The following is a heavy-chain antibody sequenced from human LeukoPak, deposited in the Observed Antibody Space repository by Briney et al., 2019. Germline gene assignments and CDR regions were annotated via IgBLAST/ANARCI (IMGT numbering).Heavy chain of an antibody. V-gene: IGHV3-21*01. D-gene: IGHD3-22*01. CDR2: ISSSSSYI. Sequence: TGGSLRLSCAASGSTFSSYSMNWVRQAPGKGLEWVSSISSSSSYIYYADSVKGRFTISRDNAKNSLYLQMNSLRAEDTAVYYCARPGGDSSGYYDGYWGQGTLVTVSS. CDR3: ARPGGDSSGYYDGY. CDR1: GSTFSSYS. J-gene: IGHJ4*02.